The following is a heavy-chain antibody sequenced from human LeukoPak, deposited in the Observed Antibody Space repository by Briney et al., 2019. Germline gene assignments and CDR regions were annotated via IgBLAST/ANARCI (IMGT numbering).Heavy chain of an antibody. CDR3: ASWCSGGNCYPKDY. CDR2: IYYSGST. V-gene: IGHV4-31*03. J-gene: IGHJ4*02. Sequence: SQTLSLTCTVSGGSISSGGYYWSWIRQHPGKGLEWIGYIYYSGSTYYNPSLKSRVTISVDTSKNQFSLKLSSVTAADTAVYYCASWCSGGNCYPKDYWGQGTLVTVSS. CDR1: GGSISSGGYY. D-gene: IGHD2-15*01.